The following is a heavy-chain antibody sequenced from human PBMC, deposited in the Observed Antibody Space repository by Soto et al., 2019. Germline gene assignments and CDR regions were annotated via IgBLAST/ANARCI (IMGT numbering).Heavy chain of an antibody. Sequence: GSLRLSCAASGFTFSSYAMSWVRQAPGKGLEWVSTISGSGGSTYYADSVKGRFTISRDNSKNTLYLQMNSLRAEDTAVYYCAREAQLANWFDPWGQGTLVTVSS. D-gene: IGHD6-6*01. J-gene: IGHJ5*02. CDR2: ISGSGGST. V-gene: IGHV3-23*01. CDR1: GFTFSSYA. CDR3: AREAQLANWFDP.